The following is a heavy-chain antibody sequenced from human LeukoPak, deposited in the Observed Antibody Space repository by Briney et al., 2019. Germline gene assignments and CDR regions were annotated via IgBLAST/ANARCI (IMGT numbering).Heavy chain of an antibody. CDR3: ARENQYCSGGSCYYHWLDP. Sequence: GASVKVSCKASGYSFTSNALHWVRQAPGQRLEWMGWINTGNGYTKYSQNFQDRVTITRDTSASTAYMELNSLRSEDTAVYYCARENQYCSGGSCYYHWLDPWGRGTLVTVSS. J-gene: IGHJ5*02. CDR2: INTGNGYT. V-gene: IGHV1-3*04. D-gene: IGHD2-15*01. CDR1: GYSFTSNA.